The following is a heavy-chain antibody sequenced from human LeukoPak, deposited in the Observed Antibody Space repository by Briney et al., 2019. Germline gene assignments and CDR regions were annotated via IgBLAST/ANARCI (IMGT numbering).Heavy chain of an antibody. V-gene: IGHV4-59*01. CDR1: GGSISSYY. Sequence: SETLSLTCTVSGGSISSYYWSWIRQPPGKGLEWIGYIYYSGSSNYNPSLKSRVTISVDTSKNQFSLKLSSVTAADTAVYYCARGLGSGNYYVGFDYWGQGTLVTVSS. J-gene: IGHJ4*02. CDR3: ARGLGSGNYYVGFDY. D-gene: IGHD1-26*01. CDR2: IYYSGSS.